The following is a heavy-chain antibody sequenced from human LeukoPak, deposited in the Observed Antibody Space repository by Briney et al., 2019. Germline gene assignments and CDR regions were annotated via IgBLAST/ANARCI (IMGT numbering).Heavy chain of an antibody. CDR3: ARGPLYYYENSGYPTN. Sequence: SETLSLTCTVSGVSISSHYWSWIRQPPGKGLEWMGYIYYNGSTNYNPSLKRRVTISVDTSKTQFSLRLSSVTAADTAVYYCARGPLYYYENSGYPTNWGQGTLVTVSS. CDR2: IYYNGST. J-gene: IGHJ4*02. D-gene: IGHD3-22*01. V-gene: IGHV4-59*11. CDR1: GVSISSHY.